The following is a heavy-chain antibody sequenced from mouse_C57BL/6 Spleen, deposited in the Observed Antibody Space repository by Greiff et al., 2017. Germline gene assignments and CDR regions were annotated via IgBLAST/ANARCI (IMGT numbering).Heavy chain of an antibody. CDR3: ARGRKMGLRGGYYFDY. V-gene: IGHV1-9*01. D-gene: IGHD2-2*01. CDR2: ILPGSGST. CDR1: GYTFTGYW. Sequence: QVQLQQSGAELMKPGASVKLSCKATGYTFTGYWIEWVKQRPGHGLEWIGEILPGSGSTNYNEKFKGKATFTADTSSNTAYMQLSSLTTEDSAIYYCARGRKMGLRGGYYFDYWGQGTTLTVSS. J-gene: IGHJ2*01.